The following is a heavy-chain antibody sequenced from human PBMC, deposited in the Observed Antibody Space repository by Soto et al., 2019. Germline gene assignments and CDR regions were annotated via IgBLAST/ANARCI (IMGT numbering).Heavy chain of an antibody. Sequence: EVQLLESGGGLVQPGGSLRLSCAASGFTFSSYAMSWVRQAPGKGLEWVSAISGSGGSTYYADSVKGRFTISRDNSKNTLYLQMNSLRAEDTAVYYCAKDRGYSYGLTINYYFDYWGQGPLVTVSS. D-gene: IGHD5-18*01. CDR3: AKDRGYSYGLTINYYFDY. CDR2: ISGSGGST. V-gene: IGHV3-23*01. CDR1: GFTFSSYA. J-gene: IGHJ4*02.